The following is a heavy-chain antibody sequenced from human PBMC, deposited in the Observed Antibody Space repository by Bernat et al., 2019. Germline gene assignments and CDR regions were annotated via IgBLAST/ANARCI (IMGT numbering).Heavy chain of an antibody. CDR3: EKEFPGAPDY. D-gene: IGHD2-21*01. Sequence: QVQLVESGGGVVQPGRSLRLSCAASGFTFSSYGMHWVRQAPGKGLEWVAVISYDGSNKYYADSVKGRFTISRDNSKNTLYLQMNSLRAEDTAVYYCEKEFPGAPDYWGQGTLVTVSS. V-gene: IGHV3-30*18. J-gene: IGHJ4*02. CDR2: ISYDGSNK. CDR1: GFTFSSYG.